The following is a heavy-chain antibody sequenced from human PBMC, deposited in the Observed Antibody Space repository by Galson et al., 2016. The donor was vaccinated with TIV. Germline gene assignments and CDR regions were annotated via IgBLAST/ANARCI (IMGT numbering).Heavy chain of an antibody. V-gene: IGHV1-69*13. CDR3: AKDRNTALDTYYYYYGMDV. D-gene: IGHD5-18*01. CDR1: GGSFSTHT. CDR2: IVPLFRTT. J-gene: IGHJ6*02. Sequence: SVKVSCKASGGSFSTHTFNWVRQAPGQGLERMGGIVPLFRTTNYAQKFQGRVTFTADESPSTAYMEVSRLTSDDTAVYYCAKDRNTALDTYYYYYGMDVWGQGTTVTVSS.